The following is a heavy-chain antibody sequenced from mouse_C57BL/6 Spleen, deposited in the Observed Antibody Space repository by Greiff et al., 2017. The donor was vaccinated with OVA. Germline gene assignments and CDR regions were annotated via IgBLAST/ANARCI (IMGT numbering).Heavy chain of an antibody. D-gene: IGHD2-3*01. J-gene: IGHJ1*03. Sequence: VQLQQPGAELVMPGASVKLSCKASGYTFTSYWMHWVKQRPGQGLEWIGEIDPSDSYTNYNQKFKGKSTLTVDKSSSTAYMQLSSLTSEDSAVYYCARCYEGYFDVWGTGTTVTVSS. CDR2: IDPSDSYT. CDR1: GYTFTSYW. CDR3: ARCYEGYFDV. V-gene: IGHV1-69*01.